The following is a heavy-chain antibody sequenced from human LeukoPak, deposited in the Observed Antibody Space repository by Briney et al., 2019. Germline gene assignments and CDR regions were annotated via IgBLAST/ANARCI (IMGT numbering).Heavy chain of an antibody. D-gene: IGHD3-22*01. Sequence: ASVKVSCKASGYTFTADHMHWVRQAPGQGLEWMGWINPNSGGTNYAQKFQGRVTMTRDTSISTAYMELSKLTSDDTAVYYCARDLDYYDSSGYSQLGDWGQGTLVTVSS. CDR1: GYTFTADH. J-gene: IGHJ4*02. V-gene: IGHV1-2*02. CDR2: INPNSGGT. CDR3: ARDLDYYDSSGYSQLGD.